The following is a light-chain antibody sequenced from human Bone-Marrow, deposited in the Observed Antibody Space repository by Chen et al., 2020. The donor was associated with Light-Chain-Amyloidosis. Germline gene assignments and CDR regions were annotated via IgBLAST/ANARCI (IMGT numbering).Light chain of an antibody. CDR1: NIGSTS. Sequence: SYVLTQPSSVSVAPGQTATIAWGGNNIGSTSVHWYQQTPGQAPPLAVYADSYRPSGIPARLSGSTSGNTATLTISRVEAGEEADYYCQVWDRSSDRPVFGGGTKLTVL. CDR2: ADS. J-gene: IGLJ3*02. V-gene: IGLV3-21*02. CDR3: QVWDRSSDRPV.